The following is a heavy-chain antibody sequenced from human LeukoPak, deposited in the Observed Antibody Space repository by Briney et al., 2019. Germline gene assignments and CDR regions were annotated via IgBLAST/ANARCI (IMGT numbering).Heavy chain of an antibody. D-gene: IGHD3-16*01. CDR3: ARVKDPGGYYYYYYMDI. CDR1: GGSISSSNW. CDR2: VYHSGST. J-gene: IGHJ6*03. Sequence: SGTLSLTCAVSGGSISSSNWWSWVRQPPGKGLEWIGEVYHSGSTNYNPSLKSRVTISVDTSKNQFSLKVSSVTAADTAVYYCARVKDPGGYYYYYYMDIWGKGNTVTVSS. V-gene: IGHV4-4*02.